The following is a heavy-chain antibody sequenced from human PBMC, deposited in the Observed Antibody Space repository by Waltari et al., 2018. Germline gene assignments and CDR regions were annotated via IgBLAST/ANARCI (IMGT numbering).Heavy chain of an antibody. Sequence: QVQLVQSGAEVKKPGASVKVSCKASGYTFTSYALHWVRQAPGHRLEWMGWINAGNGNTKYSQKFQGRVTITRDTSASTAYMELSSLRSEDTAVYYCARPIGMYYYDSSGPNFDYWGQGTLVTVSS. CDR2: INAGNGNT. CDR1: GYTFTSYA. V-gene: IGHV1-3*01. J-gene: IGHJ4*02. CDR3: ARPIGMYYYDSSGPNFDY. D-gene: IGHD3-22*01.